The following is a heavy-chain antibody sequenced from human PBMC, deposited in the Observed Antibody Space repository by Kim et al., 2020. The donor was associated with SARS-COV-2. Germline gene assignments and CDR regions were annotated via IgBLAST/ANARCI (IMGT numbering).Heavy chain of an antibody. D-gene: IGHD6-6*01. CDR1: GFTFDDYA. CDR2: ISWNSGSI. Sequence: GGSLRLSCAASGFTFDDYAMHWVRQAPGKGLEWVSGISWNSGSIGYADSVKGRFTISRDNAKNSLYLQMNSMRAEDTALYYCAKGPYSSSSLLVYWGQGTLVTVSS. V-gene: IGHV3-9*01. J-gene: IGHJ4*02. CDR3: AKGPYSSSSLLVY.